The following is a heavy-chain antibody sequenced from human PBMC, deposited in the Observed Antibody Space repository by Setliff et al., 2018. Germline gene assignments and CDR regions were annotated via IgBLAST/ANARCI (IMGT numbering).Heavy chain of an antibody. Sequence: ASVKVSCKASGYTFRSYAMNWVRQAPGQGLEWMGWINTNTGKPTYAQGFTGRFVFSLGTSVSTAYLQISSLKSEDTAVYYCARGSRFGTIVYKGDYYMDVWGKGTTVTVSS. V-gene: IGHV7-4-1*02. J-gene: IGHJ6*03. CDR1: GYTFRSYA. CDR3: ARGSRFGTIVYKGDYYMDV. CDR2: INTNTGKP. D-gene: IGHD3-10*01.